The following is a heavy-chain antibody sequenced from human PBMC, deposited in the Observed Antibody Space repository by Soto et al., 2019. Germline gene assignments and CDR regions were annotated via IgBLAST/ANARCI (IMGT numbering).Heavy chain of an antibody. CDR3: ARDLDSSSARDFDY. Sequence: EVQLVESGGGLVKPGGSLRLSCAASGFTFSSYSMNWVRQAPGKGLEWVSSISSSSSYIYYADSVKGRFTISRDNAKNPRYPQMNTLRAEDTAVYYCARDLDSSSARDFDYWGQGTLVTVSS. D-gene: IGHD6-6*01. J-gene: IGHJ4*02. CDR1: GFTFSSYS. CDR2: ISSSSSYI. V-gene: IGHV3-21*01.